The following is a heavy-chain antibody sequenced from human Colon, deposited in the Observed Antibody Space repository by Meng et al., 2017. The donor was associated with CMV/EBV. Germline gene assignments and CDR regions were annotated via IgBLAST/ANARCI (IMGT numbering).Heavy chain of an antibody. J-gene: IGHJ6*02. CDR2: ISGVAGAT. V-gene: IGHV3-11*04. CDR1: GFTFYDYY. Sequence: GESLKISCAASGFTFYDYYMAWIRQAPGKGLEWVSYISGVAGATYYADSVKGRFTISRDNAKNSLYLQMNSLRAEDTAVYYCAREKRGYSGYNYYGMDVWGQGTTVTVSS. CDR3: AREKRGYSGYNYYGMDV. D-gene: IGHD5-12*01.